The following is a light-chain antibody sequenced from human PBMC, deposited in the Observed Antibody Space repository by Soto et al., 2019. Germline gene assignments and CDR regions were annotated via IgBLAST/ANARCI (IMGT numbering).Light chain of an antibody. V-gene: IGKV1-5*03. CDR2: KAS. CDR3: QQYNTYSS. Sequence: DIQMTQSPSTLSASVGDRVTITCRASQSIGSWLAWYQQKAGKAPKLLLYKASNLESGVPSRFGGSGSGTEFILTISSLQPDDFATYYCQQYNTYSSFGQGTKVEIK. CDR1: QSIGSW. J-gene: IGKJ1*01.